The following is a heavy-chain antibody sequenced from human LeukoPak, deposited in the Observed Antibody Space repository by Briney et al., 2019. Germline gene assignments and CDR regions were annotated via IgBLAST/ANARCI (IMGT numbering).Heavy chain of an antibody. D-gene: IGHD4-17*01. CDR2: SSGSGGST. Sequence: GGSLRLSCAASGFTFSSYAMSWVRQAPGKGLEWVSASSGSGGSTYYADSVKGRFTISRDNSKNTLYPQVNCLRAEDTAVYYCAKNRLSGDSSDPYDYWGQGTLVTVSS. V-gene: IGHV3-23*01. CDR1: GFTFSSYA. CDR3: AKNRLSGDSSDPYDY. J-gene: IGHJ4*02.